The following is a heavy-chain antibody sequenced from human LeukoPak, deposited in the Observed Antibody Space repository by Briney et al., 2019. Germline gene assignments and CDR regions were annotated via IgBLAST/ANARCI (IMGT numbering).Heavy chain of an antibody. CDR2: ISASSSVS. CDR3: ARGGGFGFLAVFDI. V-gene: IGHV3-48*02. Sequence: GGSLRLSYTPSGFTFSSYRMNWVRQAPGKGLEWISYISASSSVSYYEDSVKGRFTISRDNAKNSLYLQMNSLRDEDTALSYCARGGGFGFLAVFDIWGQGTMVTVSS. D-gene: IGHD3-10*01. CDR1: GFTFSSYR. J-gene: IGHJ3*02.